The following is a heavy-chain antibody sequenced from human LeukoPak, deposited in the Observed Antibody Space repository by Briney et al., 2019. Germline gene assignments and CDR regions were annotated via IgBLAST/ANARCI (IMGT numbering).Heavy chain of an antibody. CDR3: ARGVFGAYFDY. CDR2: ISYSGYT. CDR1: GGSISGSDYY. D-gene: IGHD3-10*01. Sequence: SQTLSLTCSVSGGSISGSDYYWSWIRQPPGKGLEWIGYISYSGYTEYPPSLKSRVTISVDTSKNQFSLKLNSVTAADTAVYYCARGVFGAYFDYWGLGALVTVSS. V-gene: IGHV4-61*08. J-gene: IGHJ4*02.